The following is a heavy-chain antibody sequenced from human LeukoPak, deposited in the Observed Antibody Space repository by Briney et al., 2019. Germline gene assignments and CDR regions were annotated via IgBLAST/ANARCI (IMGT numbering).Heavy chain of an antibody. J-gene: IGHJ4*02. CDR3: AKVNRITMVRGAQPPFDY. CDR2: ISGSGDST. CDR1: GFTFSSYA. V-gene: IGHV3-23*01. Sequence: GGSLRLSCAASGFTFSSYAMSWVRQAPGKGLEWVSGISGSGDSTYYAGSVKGRFTISRDNSKNTLYLQMNSLRADDTAVYYCAKVNRITMVRGAQPPFDYWGQGTLVTVSS. D-gene: IGHD3-10*01.